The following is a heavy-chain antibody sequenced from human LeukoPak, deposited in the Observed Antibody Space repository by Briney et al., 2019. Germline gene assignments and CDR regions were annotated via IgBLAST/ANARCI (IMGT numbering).Heavy chain of an antibody. Sequence: SETLSLTCTVSGGSISSYYWSWIRQPPGKGLEWIGYIYYSGSTSYNPSLKSRVTISVDTSKNQFSLKLSSVTAADTAVYYCARNLLWFGEFSRFDPWGQGTLVTVSS. J-gene: IGHJ5*02. CDR2: IYYSGST. CDR1: GGSISSYY. CDR3: ARNLLWFGEFSRFDP. V-gene: IGHV4-59*08. D-gene: IGHD3-10*01.